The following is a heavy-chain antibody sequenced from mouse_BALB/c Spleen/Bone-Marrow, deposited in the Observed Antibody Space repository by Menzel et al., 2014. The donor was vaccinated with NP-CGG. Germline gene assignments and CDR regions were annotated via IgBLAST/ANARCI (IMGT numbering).Heavy chain of an antibody. J-gene: IGHJ4*01. CDR1: GYAFTNYL. D-gene: IGHD3-1*01. Sequence: VQLLQSGAELVRPGTSVKVSCKASGYAFTNYLIEWVKQRPGQGLEWIGVINPGSGGTNYNEKFKGKATLTADKSSSTAYMQLSSLTSDDSAVYFCARQLGPPYAMDYWGQGTSVTVSS. CDR3: ARQLGPPYAMDY. CDR2: INPGSGGT. V-gene: IGHV1-54*01.